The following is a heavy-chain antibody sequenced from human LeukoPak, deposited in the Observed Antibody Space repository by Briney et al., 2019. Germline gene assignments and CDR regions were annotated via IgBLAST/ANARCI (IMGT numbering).Heavy chain of an antibody. CDR2: IRYDGGNT. CDR1: GFTFTSYG. V-gene: IGHV3-30*02. Sequence: PGGSLRLSSAASGFTFTSYGMHWVRQAPGKGLEWVAFIRYDGGNTYYADSLKGRFTISRDNAITSLYLYMNSVRADDTAVYYCARGVLREHAFDIWGQGTMVTVSS. D-gene: IGHD3-10*01. CDR3: ARGVLREHAFDI. J-gene: IGHJ3*02.